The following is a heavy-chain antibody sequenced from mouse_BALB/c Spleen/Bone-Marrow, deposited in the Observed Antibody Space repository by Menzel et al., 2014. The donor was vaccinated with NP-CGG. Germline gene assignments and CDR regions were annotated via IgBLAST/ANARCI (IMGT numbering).Heavy chain of an antibody. V-gene: IGHV14-3*02. J-gene: IGHJ3*01. D-gene: IGHD1-1*01. Sequence: EVQLQQSGAELVKPGASVKLPCTASGSNIKDTYMHWVKQRPEQGLEWIGRIDPANGNTKYDPKFQGKATITADTSSNTAYLQLSSLTSEDTAVYYCASYYYGSSSFAYWGQGTLVTVSA. CDR2: IDPANGNT. CDR3: ASYYYGSSSFAY. CDR1: GSNIKDTY.